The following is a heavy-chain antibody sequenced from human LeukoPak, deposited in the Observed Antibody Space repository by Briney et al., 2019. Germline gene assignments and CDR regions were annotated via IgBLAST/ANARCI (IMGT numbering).Heavy chain of an antibody. J-gene: IGHJ6*02. CDR2: IDPSGGST. Sequence: ASVKVSCKASGNTFTSYYMHWVRQAPGQGLGGMGIIDPSGGSTSYAQKFLGRVTMTRDTSTSTVYMELSSLRSEDTAVYYCARDFRYSDGMDVWGQGTTVTVSS. D-gene: IGHD2-15*01. CDR1: GNTFTSYY. CDR3: ARDFRYSDGMDV. V-gene: IGHV1-46*01.